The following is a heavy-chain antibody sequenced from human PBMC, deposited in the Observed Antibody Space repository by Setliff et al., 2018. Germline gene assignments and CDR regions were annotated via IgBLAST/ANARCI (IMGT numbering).Heavy chain of an antibody. V-gene: IGHV4-34*01. CDR3: ARMSGFQYMDV. D-gene: IGHD3-3*01. Sequence: PSETLSLTCAAYGGTFSDYHWTWIRQSPEKGLEWIGEINHRGSTNYNPSLKSRVTISIDTSRDQFSLKLISMIAADTAVYYCARMSGFQYMDVWGKGTTVTVSS. CDR1: GGTFSDYH. J-gene: IGHJ6*03. CDR2: INHRGST.